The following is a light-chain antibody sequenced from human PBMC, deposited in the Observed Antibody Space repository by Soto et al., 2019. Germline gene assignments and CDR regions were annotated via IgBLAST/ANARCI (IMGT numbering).Light chain of an antibody. Sequence: IVMTQSPATLSVSLGERATLSCRASQSVSSNLAWYQLKPGQAPRLLIYGASSRATGIPDRFSGSGSGTDFTLTIGSLEPEDFAVYYCQQRSNSFTFGPGTKVDIK. V-gene: IGKV3D-15*01. J-gene: IGKJ3*01. CDR3: QQRSNSFT. CDR2: GAS. CDR1: QSVSSN.